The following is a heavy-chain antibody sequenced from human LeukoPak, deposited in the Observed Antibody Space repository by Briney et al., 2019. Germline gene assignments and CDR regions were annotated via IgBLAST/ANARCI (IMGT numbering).Heavy chain of an antibody. Sequence: GGSLRLSCAASGFTFSSYWMSWVRQAPGKGLEWVANIKQDGSEKYYADSVKGRFTISRDNAQNSLYLQMNSLRAEDTAVYYCARDPRGATVTSLKIDYWGQGTLVTVSS. J-gene: IGHJ4*02. D-gene: IGHD4-17*01. CDR1: GFTFSSYW. V-gene: IGHV3-7*01. CDR3: ARDPRGATVTSLKIDY. CDR2: IKQDGSEK.